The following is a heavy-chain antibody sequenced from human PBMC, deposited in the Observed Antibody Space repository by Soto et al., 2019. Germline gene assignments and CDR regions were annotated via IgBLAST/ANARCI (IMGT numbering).Heavy chain of an antibody. Sequence: EVQLVESGGGLVKPGGSLRLSCAASGFTFNNAWMHWVRQAPGKGLEWVGRIKSKTDGGTTDYAAPVKGRFTISRADSENTLYPQMNRLKSEDTAVYYCTAGGVTSVWYVVDYWGQGTLVTVSS. CDR2: IKSKTDGGTT. CDR1: GFTFNNAW. D-gene: IGHD6-19*01. V-gene: IGHV3-15*07. J-gene: IGHJ4*02. CDR3: TAGGVTSVWYVVDY.